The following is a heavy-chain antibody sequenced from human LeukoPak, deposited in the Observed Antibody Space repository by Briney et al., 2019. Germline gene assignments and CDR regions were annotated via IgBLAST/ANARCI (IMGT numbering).Heavy chain of an antibody. Sequence: GGSLRLSWAAFGITFSNYGIRWVRQAPGKGLEWVAVIWYDGSNKYYADSVKGRFTISRDNSKNTLYLQMNRLRAEDTAVYSSVGDYGPYYFDYWGQGTLVTVSS. CDR1: GITFSNYG. CDR2: IWYDGSNK. CDR3: VGDYGPYYFDY. V-gene: IGHV3-33*01. J-gene: IGHJ4*02. D-gene: IGHD3-10*01.